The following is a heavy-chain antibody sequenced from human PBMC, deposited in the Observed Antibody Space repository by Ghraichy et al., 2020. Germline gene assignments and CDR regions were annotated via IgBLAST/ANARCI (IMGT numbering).Heavy chain of an antibody. V-gene: IGHV3-72*01. CDR1: GFTFSDHY. CDR2: IRNKANSYTT. D-gene: IGHD1-26*01. CDR3: ARVDGSYRGHFQH. Sequence: GGSLRLSCAASGFTFSDHYMDWVRQAPGKGLEWVGRIRNKANSYTTEYAAPVKGRFTISRDDSKNSLYLQVNSLKSEDTAVYYCARVDGSYRGHFQHWGQGTLVTVSS. J-gene: IGHJ1*01.